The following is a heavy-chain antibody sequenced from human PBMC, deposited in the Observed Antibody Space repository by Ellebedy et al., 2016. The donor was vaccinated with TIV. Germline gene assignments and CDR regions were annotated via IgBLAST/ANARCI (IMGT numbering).Heavy chain of an antibody. CDR2: IWYDGSNK. V-gene: IGHV3-33*01. J-gene: IGHJ4*02. Sequence: GESLKISCTASGFTFGDYAMSWFRQAPGKGLEWVAVIWYDGSNKYYADSVKGRFTISRDNSKNTLYLQMNSLRAEDTAVYYCARGGIAVAGIDYWGQGTLVTVSS. D-gene: IGHD6-19*01. CDR3: ARGGIAVAGIDY. CDR1: GFTFGDYA.